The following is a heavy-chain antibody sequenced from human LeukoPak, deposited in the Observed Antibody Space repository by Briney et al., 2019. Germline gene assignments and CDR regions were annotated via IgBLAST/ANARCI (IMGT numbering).Heavy chain of an antibody. CDR3: ARARARSSVFHFDP. CDR2: INPNSGGT. J-gene: IGHJ5*02. CDR1: GYTFTGYY. Sequence: ASVKVSCKASGYTFTGYYMHWVRQAPGQGLEWMGWINPNSGGTNYAQKFQGRVTMTRDTSISTAYMELSRLRSDDTAVYYCARARARSSVFHFDPWGQGTLVTVSS. V-gene: IGHV1-2*02. D-gene: IGHD6-6*01.